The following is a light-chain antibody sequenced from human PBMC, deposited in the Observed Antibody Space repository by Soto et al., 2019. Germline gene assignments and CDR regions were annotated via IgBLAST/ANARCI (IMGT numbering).Light chain of an antibody. CDR1: QDITNS. CDR3: QQYNFYPIT. V-gene: IGKV1-16*01. J-gene: IGKJ5*01. Sequence: DTQMTQSPSSLSASVGDRVTITCRASQDITNSLAWFQQKPGKAPRSLIYAASNLQSGVPSRFSGSGSGTDFTLTISSLQPEDFATYYCQQYNFYPITFGQGTRLEMK. CDR2: AAS.